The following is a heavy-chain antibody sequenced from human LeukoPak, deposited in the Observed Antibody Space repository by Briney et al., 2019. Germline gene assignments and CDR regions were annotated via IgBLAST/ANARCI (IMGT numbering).Heavy chain of an antibody. D-gene: IGHD6-13*01. CDR2: IPYDGSNE. CDR3: AKDRGIAAAYYFMDV. CDR1: GFTFSNYG. J-gene: IGHJ6*03. Sequence: PGGSLRLSCAASGFTFSNYGMHWVRQAPGKGLEWVAFIPYDGSNEYYADSVKGRFTISRDNSKNTLYLEMNSLRAEDTAMYYRAKDRGIAAAYYFMDVWGKGTTVTVSS. V-gene: IGHV3-30*02.